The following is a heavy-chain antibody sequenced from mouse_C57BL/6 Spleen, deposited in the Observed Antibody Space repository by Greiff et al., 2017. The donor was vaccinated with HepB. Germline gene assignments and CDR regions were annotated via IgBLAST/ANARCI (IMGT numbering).Heavy chain of an antibody. J-gene: IGHJ2*01. CDR3: ATDYYGSSSFDY. V-gene: IGHV5-6*02. Sequence: EVKLEESGGDLVKPGGSLKLSCAASGFTFSSYGMSWVRQTPDKRLEWVATISSGGSYTYYPDSVKGRFTISRDNAKNTLYLQMSSLKSEDTAMYYCATDYYGSSSFDYWGQGTTLTVSS. CDR1: GFTFSSYG. CDR2: ISSGGSYT. D-gene: IGHD1-1*01.